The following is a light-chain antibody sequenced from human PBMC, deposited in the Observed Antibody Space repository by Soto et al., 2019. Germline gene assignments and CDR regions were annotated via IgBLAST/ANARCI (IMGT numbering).Light chain of an antibody. J-gene: IGKJ4*01. CDR3: QQYYSTHLT. CDR1: QSVLYSSNNKNY. Sequence: DIVMTQSPDSLAVSLGERATINCKSSQSVLYSSNNKNYLAWYQQKPGQPPKLLIYWASTRESGVPDRFSGSGSGTDFTLTISSLQDEDVELYYCQQYYSTHLTLRGGTKV. V-gene: IGKV4-1*01. CDR2: WAS.